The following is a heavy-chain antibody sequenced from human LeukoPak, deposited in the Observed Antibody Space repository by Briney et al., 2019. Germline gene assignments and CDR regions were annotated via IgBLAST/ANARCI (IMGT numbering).Heavy chain of an antibody. Sequence: GGSLRLSCAASGFTVSSNYMSWVCQAPGKGLEWVSVIYSGGSTYYADSVKGRFTISRDNSKNTLYLQMNSLRAEDTAVYYCASTRPDYYYGSGSYFLWGQGTLVTVSS. CDR2: IYSGGST. CDR1: GFTVSSNY. V-gene: IGHV3-53*01. J-gene: IGHJ4*02. CDR3: ASTRPDYYYGSGSYFL. D-gene: IGHD3-10*01.